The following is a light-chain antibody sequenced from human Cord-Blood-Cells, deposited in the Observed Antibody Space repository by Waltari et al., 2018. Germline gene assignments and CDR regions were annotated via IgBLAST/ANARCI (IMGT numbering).Light chain of an antibody. Sequence: DIQMTQFPSSLSASVGERVTITCQASQDISNYLNWYQQKPGKAPKLLIYDASNLETGVPSRFSGSGSGTDFTFTISSLQPEDIATYYCQQYDNLPLTFGGGTKVEIK. J-gene: IGKJ4*01. CDR1: QDISNY. CDR3: QQYDNLPLT. V-gene: IGKV1-33*01. CDR2: DAS.